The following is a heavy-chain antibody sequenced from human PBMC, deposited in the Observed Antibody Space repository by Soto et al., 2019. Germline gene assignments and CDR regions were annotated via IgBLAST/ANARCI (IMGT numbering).Heavy chain of an antibody. CDR2: ISGGGSST. CDR3: AKGAERSGPIRLDY. Sequence: EVQLLESGGGLVQPGGSLRLSCVASGFTFSSSVMNWVRQAPGRGLEWVSGISGGGSSTDYAHSVRGRFTISRDNSKNTLYLQMSSLGAADTAVYYCAKGAERSGPIRLDYWGQGTLVSVSS. J-gene: IGHJ4*02. D-gene: IGHD3-10*01. V-gene: IGHV3-23*01. CDR1: GFTFSSSV.